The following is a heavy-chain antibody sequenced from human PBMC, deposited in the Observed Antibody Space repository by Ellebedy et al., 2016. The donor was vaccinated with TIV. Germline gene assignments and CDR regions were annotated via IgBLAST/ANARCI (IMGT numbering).Heavy chain of an antibody. CDR3: ASAARGSGAYESF. J-gene: IGHJ4*02. CDR1: GFMFWRRW. CDR2: INQGGSET. D-gene: IGHD5-12*01. Sequence: GESLKISCAASGFMFWRRWMSWVRQAPGKGLEWVATINQGGSETYYVDSVKGRFTISRDNSKNSLYLQMNSLRADDTALYYCASAARGSGAYESFWGQGTLVTVSS. V-gene: IGHV3-7*01.